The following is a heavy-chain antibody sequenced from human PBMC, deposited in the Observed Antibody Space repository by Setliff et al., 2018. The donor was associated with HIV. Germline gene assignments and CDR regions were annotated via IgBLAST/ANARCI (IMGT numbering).Heavy chain of an antibody. CDR1: GYSISSGYY. V-gene: IGHV4-38-2*02. CDR2: IYHAGNT. J-gene: IGHJ5*02. D-gene: IGHD3-10*01. CDR3: ARDLLWFGEFGIVRWFDP. Sequence: LSLTCTVTGYSISSGYYWAWIRQPPGKGLEWIGYIYHAGNTYYNPSLKSRVTISVDTSKNQISLRLNSLTAADTAVYYCARDLLWFGEFGIVRWFDPWGPGALVTVSS.